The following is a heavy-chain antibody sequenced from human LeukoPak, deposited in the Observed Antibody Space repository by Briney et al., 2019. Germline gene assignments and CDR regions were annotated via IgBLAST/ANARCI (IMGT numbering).Heavy chain of an antibody. D-gene: IGHD2-8*02. CDR1: GFTFSSYW. CDR3: ARDSDSCTGGSCSFDY. J-gene: IGHJ4*02. V-gene: IGHV3-74*01. CDR2: IKSDGSRR. Sequence: PGGSLRLSCAASGFTFSSYWMHWVRQAPGKGVVWVSRIKSDGSRRIYADSVKGRFTISRDNAKNTLYLQMNSLRAGDTAVYYCARDSDSCTGGSCSFDYWGQGTLVTVSS.